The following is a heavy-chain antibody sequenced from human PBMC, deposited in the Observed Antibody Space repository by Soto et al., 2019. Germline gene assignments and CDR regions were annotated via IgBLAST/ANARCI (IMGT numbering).Heavy chain of an antibody. J-gene: IGHJ3*02. CDR3: ARTRPYYYDSSGSPSYAFDI. D-gene: IGHD3-22*01. V-gene: IGHV4-4*07. Sequence: SETLSLTCTVSGGSISSYYWSWIRQPAGKGLEWIGRIYTSGSTNYNPSLKSRVTMSVDTSKNQFSLKLSSVTAADTAVYYCARTRPYYYDSSGSPSYAFDIWGQGTMVTVSS. CDR1: GGSISSYY. CDR2: IYTSGST.